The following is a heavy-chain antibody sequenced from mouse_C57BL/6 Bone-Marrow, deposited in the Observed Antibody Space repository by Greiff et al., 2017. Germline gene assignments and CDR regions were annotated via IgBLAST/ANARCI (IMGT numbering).Heavy chain of an antibody. D-gene: IGHD1-1*01. CDR3: AREGNYYGSEKGFAY. CDR1: GYTFTSYW. J-gene: IGHJ3*01. V-gene: IGHV1-55*01. CDR2: IYPGSGST. Sequence: QVQLQQPGAELVKPGASVKMSCKASGYTFTSYWITWVKQRPGQGLEWIGDIYPGSGSTNYNEKFKSKATLTVDTSSSTAYMQLSSLTSEDSAVYYCAREGNYYGSEKGFAYWGQGTLVTVSA.